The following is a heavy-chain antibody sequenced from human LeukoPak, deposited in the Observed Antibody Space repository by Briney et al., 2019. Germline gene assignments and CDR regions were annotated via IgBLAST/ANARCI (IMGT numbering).Heavy chain of an antibody. CDR3: ARQGERYYDFWSGANYYYGMDV. CDR2: IYYSGST. V-gene: IGHV4-34*01. J-gene: IGHJ6*02. Sequence: SETLSLTCAVYGGSFSGYYWGWIRQPPGKVLEWIGSIYYSGSTNYNPSLKSRVTISVDTSKNQFSLKLSSVTAADTAVYYCARQGERYYDFWSGANYYYGMDVWGQGTTVTVSS. D-gene: IGHD3-3*01. CDR1: GGSFSGYY.